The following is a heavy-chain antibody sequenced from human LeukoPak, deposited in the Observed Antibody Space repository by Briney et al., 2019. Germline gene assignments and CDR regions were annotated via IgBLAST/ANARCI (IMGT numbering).Heavy chain of an antibody. CDR3: VRDNPRCCGVIPSNIDDY. CDR1: GFTFSSYD. J-gene: IGHJ4*02. D-gene: IGHD2/OR15-2a*01. CDR2: IGTAGDT. Sequence: GGSLRLSCAASGFTFSSYDMHWVRQATGKGLEWVSAIGTAGDTYYPGSVKGRFTISRENAKNSLYLQMNSLRAGDTAVYYCVRDNPRCCGVIPSNIDDYWGQGTLVTVSS. V-gene: IGHV3-13*01.